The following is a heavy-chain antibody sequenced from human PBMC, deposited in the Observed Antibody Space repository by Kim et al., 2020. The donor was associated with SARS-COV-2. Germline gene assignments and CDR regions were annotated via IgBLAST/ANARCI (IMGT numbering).Heavy chain of an antibody. D-gene: IGHD3-16*01. J-gene: IGHJ6*02. CDR3: AKDVPGGDYYYYGMDV. Sequence: YVKGRLTISRDNSKNTLYLQMNSLRAEDTAVYYCAKDVPGGDYYYYGMDVWGQGTTVTVSS. V-gene: IGHV3-23*01.